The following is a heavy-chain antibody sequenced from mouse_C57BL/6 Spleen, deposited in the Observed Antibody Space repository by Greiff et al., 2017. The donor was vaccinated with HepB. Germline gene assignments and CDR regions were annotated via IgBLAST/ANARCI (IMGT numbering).Heavy chain of an antibody. CDR3: VRSFYYDYEYAMDD. V-gene: IGHV10-3*01. Sequence: EVQLVESGGGLVQPKGSLKLSCAASGFTFNTYAMHWVRQAPGKGLEWVARIRSKSSNYATYYADSVKDRFTISRDDSQSMLSLQMNNLKTEDTAMYYCVRSFYYDYEYAMDDWGQGTSVTVSS. CDR2: IRSKSSNYAT. J-gene: IGHJ4*01. CDR1: GFTFNTYA. D-gene: IGHD2-4*01.